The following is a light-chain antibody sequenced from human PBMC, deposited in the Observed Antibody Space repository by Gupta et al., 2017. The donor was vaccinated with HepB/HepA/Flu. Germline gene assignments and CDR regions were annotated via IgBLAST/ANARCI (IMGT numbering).Light chain of an antibody. J-gene: IGLJ2*01. Sequence: HSPLPQPASVPGSPGQSITISCTGSSSDVGAYNHVSWYQQHPDKGPKLMIYDVSLRPSGVPNRFSGSKSGNTASLTISGLQAEDEADYYCSSLTTKNSLLFGGGTKLTVL. CDR3: SSLTTKNSLL. CDR1: SSDVGAYNH. V-gene: IGLV2-14*03. CDR2: DVS.